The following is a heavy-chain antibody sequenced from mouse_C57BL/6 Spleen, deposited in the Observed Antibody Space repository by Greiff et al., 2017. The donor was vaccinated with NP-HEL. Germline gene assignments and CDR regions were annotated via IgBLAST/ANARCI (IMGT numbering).Heavy chain of an antibody. V-gene: IGHV5-17*01. CDR1: GFTFSDYG. D-gene: IGHD1-1*01. Sequence: EVQLVESGGGLVKPGGSLKLSCAASGFTFSDYGMHWVRQAPEKGLEWVAYISSGSSTIYYADTVKGRFTLSRDKAKNTLFLQMTSLRSEDTAMYYCARGDYYGSGYAMDYWGQGTSVTVSS. CDR2: ISSGSSTI. CDR3: ARGDYYGSGYAMDY. J-gene: IGHJ4*01.